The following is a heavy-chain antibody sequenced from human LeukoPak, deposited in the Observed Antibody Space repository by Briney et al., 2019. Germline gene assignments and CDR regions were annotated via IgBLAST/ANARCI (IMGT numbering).Heavy chain of an antibody. Sequence: GGSLGLSCAASGFTFSDYYMSWIRQAPGKGLEWVSYISSSGSTIYYADSVKGRFTISRDNAKNSLYLQMNSLRAEDTAVYYCARHPRGVRAAAGKTYYYYYYYMDVWGKGTTVTVSS. V-gene: IGHV3-11*01. D-gene: IGHD6-13*01. CDR2: ISSSGSTI. CDR3: ARHPRGVRAAAGKTYYYYYYYMDV. CDR1: GFTFSDYY. J-gene: IGHJ6*03.